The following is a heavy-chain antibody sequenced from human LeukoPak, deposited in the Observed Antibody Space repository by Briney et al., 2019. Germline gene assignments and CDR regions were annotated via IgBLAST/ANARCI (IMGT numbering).Heavy chain of an antibody. J-gene: IGHJ4*02. CDR1: GYTFTSYG. CDR3: AREASPLHYYDSSGYPSFDY. V-gene: IGHV1-18*01. CDR2: ISAYNGNT. Sequence: ASVRVSCKASGYTFTSYGISWVRQAPGQGLEWMGWISAYNGNTNYAQKLQGRVTMTTDTSTSTAYMELRSLRSDDTAVYYCAREASPLHYYDSSGYPSFDYWGQGTLVTVSS. D-gene: IGHD3-22*01.